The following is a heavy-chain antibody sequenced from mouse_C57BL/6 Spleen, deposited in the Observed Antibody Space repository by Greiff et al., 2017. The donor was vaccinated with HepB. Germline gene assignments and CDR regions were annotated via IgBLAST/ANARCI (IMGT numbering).Heavy chain of an antibody. CDR3: ATHYYGSSHYFDY. V-gene: IGHV1-63*01. J-gene: IGHJ2*01. CDR2: IYPGGGYT. D-gene: IGHD1-1*01. CDR1: GYTFTNYW. Sequence: QVQLQQSGAELVRPGTSVKMSCKASGYTFTNYWIGWAKQRPGHGLEWIGDIYPGGGYTNYNEKFKGKATLTADKSSSTAYMQFSSLTSEDSAIYYCATHYYGSSHYFDYWGQGTTLTVSS.